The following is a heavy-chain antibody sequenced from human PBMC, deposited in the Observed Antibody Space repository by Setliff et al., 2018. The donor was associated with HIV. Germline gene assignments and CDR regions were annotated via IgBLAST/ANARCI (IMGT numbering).Heavy chain of an antibody. J-gene: IGHJ4*02. CDR1: GASISSGGYF. CDR2: IYHSGTT. Sequence: SETLSLTCSVSGASISSGGYFWTWIRQPPGKGLEWVGFIYHSGTTYYNPSLKDRVTMSVDTFANQFSLSLNSVTAADTAVYYCARGVPLLPPRNWGQGALFPVAS. V-gene: IGHV4-30-2*01. CDR3: ARGVPLLPPRN. D-gene: IGHD1-26*01.